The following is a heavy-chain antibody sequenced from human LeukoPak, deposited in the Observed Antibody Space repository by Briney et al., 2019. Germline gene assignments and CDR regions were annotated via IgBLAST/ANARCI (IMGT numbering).Heavy chain of an antibody. D-gene: IGHD2-15*01. V-gene: IGHV4-59*01. CDR1: GGSISSYY. CDR2: IYYSGST. Sequence: SETLSLTCTVSGGSISSYYWSWIRQPPGKGLEWIGYIYYSGSTNYNPSLKSRVTISVDTSKNQFSLKLSSVTAADTALYYCARVPVVVAATYYYYYGMDVWGQGTTVTVSS. CDR3: ARVPVVVAATYYYYYGMDV. J-gene: IGHJ6*02.